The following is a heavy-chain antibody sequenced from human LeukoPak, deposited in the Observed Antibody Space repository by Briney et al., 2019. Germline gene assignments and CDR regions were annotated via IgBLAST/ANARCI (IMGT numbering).Heavy chain of an antibody. V-gene: IGHV3-48*01. CDR1: GFTFSSYS. D-gene: IGHD3-3*01. Sequence: GSLRLSCAASGFTFSSYSMNWVRQAPGKGLEWVSYITPSSSTIYYADSVKGRFTISRDNFKNTLYLEMSSLRAEDTAVYYCAKERYYDFWGAIDCWGQGTLVTVSS. J-gene: IGHJ4*02. CDR2: ITPSSSTI. CDR3: AKERYYDFWGAIDC.